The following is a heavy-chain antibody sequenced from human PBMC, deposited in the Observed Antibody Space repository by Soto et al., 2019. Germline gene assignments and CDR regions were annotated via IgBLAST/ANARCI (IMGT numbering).Heavy chain of an antibody. CDR2: IWNDGSNR. CDR1: GLTFSNYV. J-gene: IGHJ6*02. D-gene: IGHD1-26*01. Sequence: QVQLVESGGGVVQPGRSLPLSCVASGLTFSNYVMHWVRQAPGKGLEWVAVIWNDGSNRYYADSVKGRFTISRDNSKNTLYLQMSSLRAEDSAVYYGARGLYSGKTYYYGMDVWGQGTTVIVSS. V-gene: IGHV3-33*01. CDR3: ARGLYSGKTYYYGMDV.